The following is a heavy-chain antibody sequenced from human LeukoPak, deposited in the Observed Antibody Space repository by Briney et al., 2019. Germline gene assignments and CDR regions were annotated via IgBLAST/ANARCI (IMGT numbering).Heavy chain of an antibody. CDR2: IYYSGST. CDR1: GGSISSGGYY. J-gene: IGHJ4*02. V-gene: IGHV4-31*03. D-gene: IGHD3-10*01. Sequence: SETLSLTCTVSGGSISSGGYYWSWIRQHPGKGLEWIGYIYYSGSTYYNPSLKSRVTISVDTSKNQFSLKLSSVTAADTAVYYCARALYPYPPTTTMVRGVIIGPYFDYWGQGTLVTVSS. CDR3: ARALYPYPPTTTMVRGVIIGPYFDY.